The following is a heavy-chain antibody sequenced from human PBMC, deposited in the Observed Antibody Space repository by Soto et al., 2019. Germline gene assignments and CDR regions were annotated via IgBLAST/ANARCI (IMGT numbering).Heavy chain of an antibody. J-gene: IGHJ4*02. Sequence: DVQLVDSGGGLVQPGGSLSLPCAASGFTFSNNAISWVRQPPGKGLEWVSLVSVTAGTTYYTDSVKGRFTISRDNSRNTVYLQMNSLRADDTAVYYCAKDRLAGGFDYWGQGTLVTVSS. V-gene: IGHV3-23*04. CDR2: VSVTAGTT. CDR1: GFTFSNNA. D-gene: IGHD3-16*01. CDR3: AKDRLAGGFDY.